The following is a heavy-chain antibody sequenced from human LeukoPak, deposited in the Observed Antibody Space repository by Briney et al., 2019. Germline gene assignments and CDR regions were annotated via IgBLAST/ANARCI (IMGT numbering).Heavy chain of an antibody. Sequence: ASVKVSCKASGYTFTSYGISWVRQAPGQGLEWMGIINPSGGSTSYAQKFQGRVTMTRDMSTSTVYMELSSLRSEDTAVYYCARESYSSGYYPGQYWGQGTLVTVSS. CDR2: INPSGGST. D-gene: IGHD3-22*01. J-gene: IGHJ4*02. V-gene: IGHV1-46*01. CDR1: GYTFTSYG. CDR3: ARESYSSGYYPGQY.